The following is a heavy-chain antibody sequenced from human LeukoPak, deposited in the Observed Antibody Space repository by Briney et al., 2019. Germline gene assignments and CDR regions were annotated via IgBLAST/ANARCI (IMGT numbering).Heavy chain of an antibody. V-gene: IGHV5-51*01. Sequence: GESLKISCQASGYIFTNYWIGWVRQMPGEGLEWMGIIYPDDSDTRYSPSFQGQVTISADKSISTAFLQWSTLKASDTAMYYCATSVAAAAYNAFDIWGHGTMVTVSS. CDR1: GYIFTNYW. CDR3: ATSVAAAAYNAFDI. J-gene: IGHJ3*02. CDR2: IYPDDSDT. D-gene: IGHD6-13*01.